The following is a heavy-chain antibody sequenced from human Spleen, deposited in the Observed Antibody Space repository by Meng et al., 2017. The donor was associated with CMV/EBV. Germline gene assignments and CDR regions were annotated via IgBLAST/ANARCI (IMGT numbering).Heavy chain of an antibody. CDR1: GGSINSYY. Sequence: SETLSLTCTVSGGSINSYYWSWIRQSAGKGLEWIGEINHSGSTNYNPSLKSRVTISVDTSKNQFSLKLSSVTAADTAVYYCARIQYYDFWSGYYTPVGLDVWGQGTTVTVSS. D-gene: IGHD3-3*01. J-gene: IGHJ6*02. CDR3: ARIQYYDFWSGYYTPVGLDV. CDR2: INHSGST. V-gene: IGHV4-34*01.